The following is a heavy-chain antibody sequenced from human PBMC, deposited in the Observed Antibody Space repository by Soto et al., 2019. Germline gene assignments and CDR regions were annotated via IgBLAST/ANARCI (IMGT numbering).Heavy chain of an antibody. J-gene: IGHJ3*01. CDR3: ARDDYYGRSGYYRGLGALDF. CDR2: INIGNGNT. CDR1: GYSFTSYG. Sequence: QVHLVQSGAEAKKPGASVKVSCKAAGYSFTSYGIHWVRQAPGQRLEWMGWINIGNGNTKYSQNFQGRVTITRDTSATTAYMDLTSLTRGDTAVYYCARDDYYGRSGYYRGLGALDFWGQGTMVTVSS. V-gene: IGHV1-3*04. D-gene: IGHD3-22*01.